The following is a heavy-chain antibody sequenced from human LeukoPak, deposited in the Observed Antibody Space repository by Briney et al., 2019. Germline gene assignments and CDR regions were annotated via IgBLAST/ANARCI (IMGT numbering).Heavy chain of an antibody. J-gene: IGHJ4*02. CDR3: VKDDYGRS. CDR1: GFTFSSFG. Sequence: GGSLRLSCAASGFTFSSFGMHWVRQAPGKGLEWVAVISYDGSNKEYADSVKGRFTISRDNSKNTLYLQMDSLRAEDTAVYYCVKDDYGRSWGQGTLVTVSS. V-gene: IGHV3-30*18. D-gene: IGHD4-17*01. CDR2: ISYDGSNK.